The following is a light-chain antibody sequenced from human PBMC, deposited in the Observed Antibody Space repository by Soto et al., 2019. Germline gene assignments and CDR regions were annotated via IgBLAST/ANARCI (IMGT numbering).Light chain of an antibody. V-gene: IGKV1-5*03. J-gene: IGKJ4*01. CDR2: KAS. Sequence: DIQMTQSPSTLSASVGDRVTITCRASQSISSWLAWYQQKPGKAPKLLIYKASSLESGVPSRFSGSGSGTEFTLTISSLQPDDFAAYYCQQYNSYLLTFGGGTKVEIK. CDR1: QSISSW. CDR3: QQYNSYLLT.